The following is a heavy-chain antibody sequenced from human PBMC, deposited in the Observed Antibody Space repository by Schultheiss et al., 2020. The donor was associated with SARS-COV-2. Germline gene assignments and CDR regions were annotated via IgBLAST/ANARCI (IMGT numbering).Heavy chain of an antibody. V-gene: IGHV4-34*01. D-gene: IGHD6-13*01. CDR1: GGSFSGYY. CDR2: INHGGGT. CDR3: ARDSSSSSVYFDY. J-gene: IGHJ4*02. Sequence: SETLSLTCAVYGGSFSGYYWSWIRQSPGKGLECIGEINHGGGTNYNPSLKSRVTISVDTSKNQFSLKLSSVTAADTAVYYCARDSSSSSVYFDYWGQGTLVTVSS.